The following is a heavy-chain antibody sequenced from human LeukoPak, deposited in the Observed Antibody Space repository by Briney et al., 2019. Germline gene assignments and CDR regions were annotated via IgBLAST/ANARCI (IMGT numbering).Heavy chain of an antibody. D-gene: IGHD2/OR15-2a*01. V-gene: IGHV1-18*01. J-gene: IGHJ6*03. CDR3: ATFPLDYYYYYMDV. Sequence: ASVKVSCKASGYTFTSYGISWVRQAPGQGLEWMGWISAYNGNTNYAQKLQGRVTMTTDTSTSTAYMELRSLRSDDTAVYYCATFPLDYYYYYMDVWGKGTTVTVSS. CDR1: GYTFTSYG. CDR2: ISAYNGNT.